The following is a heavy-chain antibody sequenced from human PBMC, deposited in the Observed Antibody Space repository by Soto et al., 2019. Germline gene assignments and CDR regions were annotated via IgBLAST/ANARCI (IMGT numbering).Heavy chain of an antibody. V-gene: IGHV3-53*01. D-gene: IGHD3-3*01. CDR2: IYSGGST. Sequence: PGGSLRLSCAASGFTVSSNYMSWVRQAPGKGLEWVSVIYSGGSTYYADSVKGRFTISRDNSKNTLYLQMNSLRAEDTAVYYCARGLYDVWSALPYGMDVWGQGTTVTVSS. CDR3: ARGLYDVWSALPYGMDV. J-gene: IGHJ6*02. CDR1: GFTVSSNY.